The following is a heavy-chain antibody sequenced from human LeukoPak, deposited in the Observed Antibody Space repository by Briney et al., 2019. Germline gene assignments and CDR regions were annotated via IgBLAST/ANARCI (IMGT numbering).Heavy chain of an antibody. D-gene: IGHD6-13*01. CDR2: ISSSSSYI. J-gene: IGHJ4*02. CDR1: GFTFSSYS. CDR3: ASAKAGILDY. V-gene: IGHV3-21*01. Sequence: PGGSLRLSCAVSGFTFSSYSMNWVRQAPGKGLEWVSSISSSSSYIYYADSVKGRFTISRDNAKNSLYLQMNSLRAEDTAVYYCASAKAGILDYWGQGTLVTVSS.